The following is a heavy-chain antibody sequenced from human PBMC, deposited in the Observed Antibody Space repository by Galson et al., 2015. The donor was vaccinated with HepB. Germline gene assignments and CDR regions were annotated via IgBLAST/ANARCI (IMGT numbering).Heavy chain of an antibody. J-gene: IGHJ4*02. Sequence: SLRLSCAASGFTFSSYAMSWVRQAPGKGLEWVSAISGSGGSTCYADSVKGRFTISRDNSKYTLYLQMNSLRAEDTAVYYCAKDTAMVQGYFDYWGQGTLVTVSS. V-gene: IGHV3-23*01. CDR3: AKDTAMVQGYFDY. CDR2: ISGSGGST. D-gene: IGHD5-18*01. CDR1: GFTFSSYA.